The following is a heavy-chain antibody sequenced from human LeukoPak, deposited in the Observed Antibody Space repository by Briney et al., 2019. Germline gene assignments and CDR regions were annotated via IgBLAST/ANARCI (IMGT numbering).Heavy chain of an antibody. V-gene: IGHV4-61*02. D-gene: IGHD3-9*01. CDR3: AREPRLVIVGYYYMDV. CDR2: IYTSGST. J-gene: IGHJ6*03. Sequence: PSETLSLTCTVSGGSISSGSYYWSWIRQPAGKGLEWIGRIYTSGSTNYNPSLKSRVTISVDTSKNQFSLKLSSVTAADTAVYYCAREPRLVIVGYYYMDVWGKGTTVTISS. CDR1: GGSISSGSYY.